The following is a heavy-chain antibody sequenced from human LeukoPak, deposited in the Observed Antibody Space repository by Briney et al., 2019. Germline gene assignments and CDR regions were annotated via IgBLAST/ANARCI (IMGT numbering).Heavy chain of an antibody. CDR1: GGYISSHY. J-gene: IGHJ4*02. Sequence: SETLSLTCTVSGGYISSHYWSWIRQPAGKGLEWIGRIYTSGSTNYNPSLKSRVTMSLDTSKNQFSLKLSSVTAADTAVYYCARDVPAGIATYYFDYWGQGTLVTVSS. CDR3: ARDVPAGIATYYFDY. D-gene: IGHD6-13*01. CDR2: IYTSGST. V-gene: IGHV4-4*07.